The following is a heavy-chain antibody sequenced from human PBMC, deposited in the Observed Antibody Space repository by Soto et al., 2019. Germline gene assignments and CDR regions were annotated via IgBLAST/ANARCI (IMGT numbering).Heavy chain of an antibody. D-gene: IGHD3-16*02. J-gene: IGHJ6*02. CDR3: AKGYVWGSYRPSMDV. CDR2: ISSSGTTI. V-gene: IGHV3-11*01. CDR1: RFTFTTYA. Sequence: GGSLRLSCAASRFTFTTYAMSWIRQAPGKGLEWVSYISSSGTTIYYADSVKGRFTISRDNARNSLFLQMNSLRAEDTAVYYCAKGYVWGSYRPSMDVWGHGTTVTVSS.